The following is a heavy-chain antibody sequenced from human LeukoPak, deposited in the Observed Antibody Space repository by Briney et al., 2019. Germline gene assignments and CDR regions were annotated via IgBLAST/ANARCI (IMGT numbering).Heavy chain of an antibody. D-gene: IGHD6-13*01. CDR3: ARAPIAAGGGWFDP. V-gene: IGHV4-30-4*01. CDR1: GGSISSGDYY. CDR2: IYYSGST. Sequence: SQTLSLTCTVSGGSISSGDYYWSWIRQPPGKGLEWIGYIYYSGSTYYNPSLKSRVTISVDTSKNQFSLKLSSVTAADTAVYYCARAPIAAGGGWFDPWGQGTLVTVSS. J-gene: IGHJ5*02.